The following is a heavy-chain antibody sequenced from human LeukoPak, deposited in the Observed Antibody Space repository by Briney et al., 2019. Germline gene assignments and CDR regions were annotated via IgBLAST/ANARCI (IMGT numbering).Heavy chain of an antibody. CDR3: AKAIRNLGWYFDL. CDR1: GFTFSSYA. V-gene: IGHV3-23*01. CDR2: VTGSGNTR. J-gene: IGHJ2*01. D-gene: IGHD3-3*01. Sequence: PGGSLRLSCAASGFTFSSYAMRWVRQAPGKGLESVSGVTGSGNTRYYADSVKGRSTISRDNSKNTLYLQMDSLRAEDTAVYYCAKAIRNLGWYFDLWGRGTLVTVSS.